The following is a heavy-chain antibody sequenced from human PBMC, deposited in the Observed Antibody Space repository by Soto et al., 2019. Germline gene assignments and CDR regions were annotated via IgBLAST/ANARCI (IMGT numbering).Heavy chain of an antibody. CDR1: GGTFSSYA. D-gene: IGHD6-13*01. CDR2: IIPIFGTA. J-gene: IGHJ5*02. V-gene: IGHV1-69*06. Sequence: SVKVSCKASGGTFSSYAISWVRQAPGQGLEWMGGIIPIFGTANYAQKFQGRVTITADKSTSTAYMELSSLRSEDTAVYYCARVYRVYSSSPSGYNWFDPWGQGTLVTAPQ. CDR3: ARVYRVYSSSPSGYNWFDP.